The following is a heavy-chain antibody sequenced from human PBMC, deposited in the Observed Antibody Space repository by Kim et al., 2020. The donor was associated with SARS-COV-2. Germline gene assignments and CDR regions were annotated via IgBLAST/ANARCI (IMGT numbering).Heavy chain of an antibody. CDR3: ARLGPVTANYYYGMDV. V-gene: IGHV3-53*01. J-gene: IGHJ6*02. Sequence: DYVRGRFTIARDNSMNTVYLQMNSLGAEDTAVYFCARLGPVTANYYYGMDVWGQGTTVTVSS. D-gene: IGHD2-21*02.